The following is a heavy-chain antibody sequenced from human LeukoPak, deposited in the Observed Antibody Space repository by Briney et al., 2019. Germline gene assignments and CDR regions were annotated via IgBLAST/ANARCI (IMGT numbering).Heavy chain of an antibody. CDR3: TTGGFISQVMVNY. CDR2: IKSKTDGGTT. Sequence: GGSLRLSCAASGFSFSNAWMNWVRQAPGKGLEWVGRIKSKTDGGTTDYAAPVKGRFTISRDDSKNTVYLQMNSLETEDTAVYYCTTGGFISQVMVNYWGQGTLVTVSS. D-gene: IGHD3-16*01. V-gene: IGHV3-15*01. J-gene: IGHJ4*02. CDR1: GFSFSNAW.